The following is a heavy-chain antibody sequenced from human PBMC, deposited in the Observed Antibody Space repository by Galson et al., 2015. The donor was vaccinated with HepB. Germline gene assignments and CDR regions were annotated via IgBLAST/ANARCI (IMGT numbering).Heavy chain of an antibody. CDR3: ARGARSDGSCNGCDWSGP. CDR1: GFTFSDYY. V-gene: IGHV3-11*01. CDR2: ISNGGTAT. D-gene: IGHD2-15*01. J-gene: IGHJ5*02. Sequence: SLRLSCAASGFTFSDYYMNWIRQVPGKGLEWISYISNGGTATYYADSVKGRFTVSRDNARNSLFLQMNSLRAQDTAVYYCARGARSDGSCNGCDWSGPWGQGSLVTASS.